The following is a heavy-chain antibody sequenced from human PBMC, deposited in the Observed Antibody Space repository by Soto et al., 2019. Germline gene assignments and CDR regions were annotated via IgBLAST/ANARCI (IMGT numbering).Heavy chain of an antibody. Sequence: VGSLRLSCAAFGFTFSNAWMSWVRQAPGKGLEWVGRIKSKTDGGTTDYAAPVKGRFTISRDDSKNTLYLQINSLKTEDTAVYYWATDLVISYDYVWGTYPEGALDCWGQGALVTVSS. CDR1: GFTFSNAW. D-gene: IGHD3-16*02. CDR2: IKSKTDGGTT. CDR3: ATDLVISYDYVWGTYPEGALDC. J-gene: IGHJ4*02. V-gene: IGHV3-15*01.